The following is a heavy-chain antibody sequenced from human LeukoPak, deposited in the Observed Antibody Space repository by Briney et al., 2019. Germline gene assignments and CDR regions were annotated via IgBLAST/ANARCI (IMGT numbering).Heavy chain of an antibody. J-gene: IGHJ6*03. CDR2: ISSSSSTI. CDR1: GFTFSSYS. V-gene: IGHV3-48*01. D-gene: IGHD5-18*01. CDR3: ARDPLSGYSYGYYYYYYMDV. Sequence: PGGSLSLSCAASGFTFSSYSMNWVRQAPGKGQELVSYISSSSSTIYYADSVKGRFTISRDNAKNSLYLQMNSLRAEDTAVYYCARDPLSGYSYGYYYYYYMDVWGKGTTVTVSS.